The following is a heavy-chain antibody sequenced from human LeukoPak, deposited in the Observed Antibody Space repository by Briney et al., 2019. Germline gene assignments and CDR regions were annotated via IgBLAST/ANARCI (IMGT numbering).Heavy chain of an antibody. J-gene: IGHJ5*02. Sequence: GGSLRLSCAASGFTFSSYAMSWVRQAPGKGLEWVSAISGSGGSTYYADPVKGRFTISRDNSKNTLYLQMNSLRAEDTAVYYRAKDLSSWVTKGYFWFDPWGQGTLVTVSS. CDR2: ISGSGGST. CDR3: AKDLSSWVTKGYFWFDP. V-gene: IGHV3-23*01. D-gene: IGHD2-21*01. CDR1: GFTFSSYA.